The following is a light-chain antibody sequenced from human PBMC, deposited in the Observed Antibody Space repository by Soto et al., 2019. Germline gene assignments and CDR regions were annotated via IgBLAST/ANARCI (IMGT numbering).Light chain of an antibody. CDR3: QQRSNWPRT. J-gene: IGKJ2*01. V-gene: IGKV3-11*01. Sequence: EIVLTQSPATLSLSPGERATLSCRASQSVSSYLAWYPQKPGQAPRLLSHGASIRATGIPARFSGSGSGTDFALTISSLEPEDFAVYYCQQRSNWPRTFGQGTKLEIK. CDR2: GAS. CDR1: QSVSSY.